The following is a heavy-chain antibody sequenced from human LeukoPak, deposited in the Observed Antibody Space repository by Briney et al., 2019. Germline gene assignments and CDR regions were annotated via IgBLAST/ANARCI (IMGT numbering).Heavy chain of an antibody. J-gene: IGHJ4*02. CDR3: ARESGWFYYYFDY. V-gene: IGHV3-48*03. CDR2: INSRGNTK. CDR1: GFTFSGYE. Sequence: GGSLRLSRAASGFTFSGYEMNWVRQAPGKGLEWVSYINSRGNTKYYADSVKGRITISRDNAKNSLYLQMNSLRAEDTAVYYCARESGWFYYYFDYWGQGTLVTVSS. D-gene: IGHD6-19*01.